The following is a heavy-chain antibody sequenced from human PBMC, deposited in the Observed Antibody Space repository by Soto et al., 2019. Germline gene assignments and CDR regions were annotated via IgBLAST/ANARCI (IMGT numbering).Heavy chain of an antibody. CDR2: IYYSGST. CDR1: GGSISSYY. Sequence: SETLSLTCTVSGGSISSYYWSWIRQPPGKGLEWIGYIYYSGSTNYNPSLKSRVTISVDTSKNQFSLKLSSVTAADTAVYYCARWNSILSGYSSSWYGVPHWFDPWGQGPWSPSPQ. CDR3: ARWNSILSGYSSSWYGVPHWFDP. V-gene: IGHV4-59*01. J-gene: IGHJ5*02. D-gene: IGHD6-13*01.